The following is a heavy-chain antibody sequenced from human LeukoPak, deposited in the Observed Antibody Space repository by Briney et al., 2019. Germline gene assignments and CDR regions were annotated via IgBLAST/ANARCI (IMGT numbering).Heavy chain of an antibody. CDR2: ISAYNGNT. V-gene: IGHV1-18*01. J-gene: IGHJ4*02. Sequence: ASVKVSCKASGYTFSTSTISWVRQAPGQGLEWMGWISAYNGNTNYAQKLQGRVTMTTDTSTSTAYMELRSLRSDDTAVYYCARDLGYYYDSSGFDYWGQGTLVTVSS. D-gene: IGHD3-22*01. CDR3: ARDLGYYYDSSGFDY. CDR1: GYTFSTST.